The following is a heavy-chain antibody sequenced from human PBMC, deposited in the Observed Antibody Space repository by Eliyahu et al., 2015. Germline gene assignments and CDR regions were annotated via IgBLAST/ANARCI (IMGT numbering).Heavy chain of an antibody. CDR2: INPSGGGT. V-gene: IGHV1-46*01. Sequence: QVQLVQSGAXVKKPGXSVKVSXXASGYTFTSSXIYWVRQAPGQGLEWMGIINPSGGGTSYAQKFQDRVTMTRDTSTSTVYMELSSLRSEDTAVYYCARVGGIYTAYPQPRDYWGQGTLVSVSS. J-gene: IGHJ4*02. CDR3: ARVGGIYTAYPQPRDY. CDR1: GYTFTSSX. D-gene: IGHD5-12*01.